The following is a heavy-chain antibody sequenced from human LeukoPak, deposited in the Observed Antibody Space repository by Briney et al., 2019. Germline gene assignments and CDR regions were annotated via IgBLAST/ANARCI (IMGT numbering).Heavy chain of an antibody. CDR2: INPNSGAT. V-gene: IGHV1-2*02. CDR3: ARGPDWLVSGPWFDP. D-gene: IGHD3/OR15-3a*01. J-gene: IGHJ5*02. CDR1: GYTFTRGY. Sequence: ASVRVSRKASGYTFTRGYIHWVRLPPGQELERMGLINPNSGATLYAQNFQGGISWSRDTSIRTTFMELRSLRSDATAVYYCARGPDWLVSGPWFDPWGQGTLVTVSS.